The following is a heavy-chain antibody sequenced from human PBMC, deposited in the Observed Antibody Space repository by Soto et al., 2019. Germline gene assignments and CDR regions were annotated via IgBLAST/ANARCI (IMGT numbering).Heavy chain of an antibody. Sequence: PSQTLSLTCAISGDSVSSKSAAWNWIRQSPSRSLEWLGRTYYNDKWYNEYEVSVKSRITINPDTSKNQFSLHLNSVTPEDTAVYYCARTLIWLTTYYFDYWGQGTLVTVSS. CDR3: ARTLIWLTTYYFDY. CDR1: GDSVSSKSAA. CDR2: TYYNDKWYN. D-gene: IGHD3-16*01. V-gene: IGHV6-1*01. J-gene: IGHJ4*02.